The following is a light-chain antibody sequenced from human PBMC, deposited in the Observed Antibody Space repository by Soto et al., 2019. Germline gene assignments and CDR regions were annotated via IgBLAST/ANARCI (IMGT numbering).Light chain of an antibody. Sequence: ETVLTQSPGTLSLSPGERATLSCRASQSVSSSYLAWYQQKPGQAPRLLIYGPSSRATGIPDRFSGSGSGTDFTLTISRLEPEDFAVYYCQQYGSSPRTFGQGTKLEIK. CDR1: QSVSSSY. V-gene: IGKV3-20*01. J-gene: IGKJ2*01. CDR2: GPS. CDR3: QQYGSSPRT.